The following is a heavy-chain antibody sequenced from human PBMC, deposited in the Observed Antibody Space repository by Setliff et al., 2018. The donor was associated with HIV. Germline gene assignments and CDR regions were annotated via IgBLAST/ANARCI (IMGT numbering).Heavy chain of an antibody. V-gene: IGHV4-4*08. D-gene: IGHD2-8*01. CDR2: IYTSGST. CDR3: ARLRAPDGYYMDV. J-gene: IGHJ6*03. Sequence: SETLSLTCTVSGGSISSYYWSWIRQPPGKGLEWIGYIYTSGSTNYNPSLKSRVTISVDTSKNQFSLKLSSVTAADTAVYYCARLRAPDGYYMDVWGKGTTVTVSS. CDR1: GGSISSYY.